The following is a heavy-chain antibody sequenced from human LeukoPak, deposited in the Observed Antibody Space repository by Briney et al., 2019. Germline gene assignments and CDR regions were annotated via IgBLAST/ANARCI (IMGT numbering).Heavy chain of an antibody. J-gene: IGHJ4*02. D-gene: IGHD5-12*01. V-gene: IGHV3-9*01. Sequence: GGSLRLSCVASGFTFDDSGMHWVRQAPGKGLEWVAGINWNSATIGYADSVKGRFIISRDSAKNSLYLQMNSLRAEDTAVYYCARGPSGYHNTGGQGTLVTVSS. CDR1: GFTFDDSG. CDR2: INWNSATI. CDR3: ARGPSGYHNT.